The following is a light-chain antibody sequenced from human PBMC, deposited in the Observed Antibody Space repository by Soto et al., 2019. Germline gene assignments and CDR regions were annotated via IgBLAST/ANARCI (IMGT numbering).Light chain of an antibody. CDR3: QQSYSTPQT. CDR2: AGS. V-gene: IGKV1-39*01. Sequence: DIQMTQPPSSLSASVGDRVTITCRASQSISSYLNWYQQKPGKAPNLLIYAGSSLQSGVPSRFSGSGSGTDFTLTISSLQPEDFATYYFQQSYSTPQTFGQGTKVEIK. J-gene: IGKJ1*01. CDR1: QSISSY.